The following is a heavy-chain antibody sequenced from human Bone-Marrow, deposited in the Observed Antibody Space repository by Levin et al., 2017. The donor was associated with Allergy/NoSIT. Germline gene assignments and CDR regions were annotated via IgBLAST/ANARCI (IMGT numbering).Heavy chain of an antibody. CDR1: GVTFSSDA. V-gene: IGHV3-23*01. CDR2: IGASGTT. J-gene: IGHJ4*02. Sequence: GGSLRLSCAASGVTFSSDAMSWVRQAPGKGLEWVSSIGASGTTYYADSVKGRFTISRDTSKNTLYLQMSGLSAEDTAIYYCAVGVSSRSSFEGYWGQGTLVIVSS. CDR3: AVGVSSRSSFEGY. D-gene: IGHD6-6*01.